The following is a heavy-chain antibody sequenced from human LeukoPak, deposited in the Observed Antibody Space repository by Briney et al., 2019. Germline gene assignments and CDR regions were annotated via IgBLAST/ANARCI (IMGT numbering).Heavy chain of an antibody. CDR2: IWYDGSNK. J-gene: IGHJ4*02. D-gene: IGHD6-13*01. CDR3: ARGDDSSSWYFDY. CDR1: GFTFSSYG. V-gene: IGHV3-33*01. Sequence: GGSLRLSCAASGFTFSSYGMHWVRQAPGKGLEWVAVIWYDGSNKYYADSVKGRFTISRDNSKNTLYLQMNSLRAEDTAAYYCARGDDSSSWYFDYWGQGTLVTVSS.